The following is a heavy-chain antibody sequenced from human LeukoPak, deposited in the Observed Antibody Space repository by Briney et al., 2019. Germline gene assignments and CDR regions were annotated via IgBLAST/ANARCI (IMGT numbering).Heavy chain of an antibody. D-gene: IGHD3-16*01. J-gene: IGHJ5*02. Sequence: SETLSLTCAVDGASLSGFFWNWIRQSPGKGLEWIGEMNQGGGARFNPSLESRVMIAVDTSKNQFTLKVNSVTGADTAVYYCARGSILGWFDPWGQGTLVTVSS. CDR2: MNQGGGA. V-gene: IGHV4-34*01. CDR1: GASLSGFF. CDR3: ARGSILGWFDP.